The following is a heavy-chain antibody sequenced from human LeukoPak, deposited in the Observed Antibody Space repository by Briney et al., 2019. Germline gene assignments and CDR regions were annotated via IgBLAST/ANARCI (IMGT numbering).Heavy chain of an antibody. CDR3: AKDTHSYPDDAFDI. V-gene: IGHV3-74*01. CDR2: ISSDGTGA. Sequence: GGSLRLSCAASTSTGLVWMDWVRKSPGKGLVWVSRISSDGTGANYADSVKGRFTISRDNSKNTLYLQMNSLRAEDTAVYYCAKDTHSYPDDAFDIWGQGTMVTVSS. CDR1: TSTGLVW. J-gene: IGHJ3*02.